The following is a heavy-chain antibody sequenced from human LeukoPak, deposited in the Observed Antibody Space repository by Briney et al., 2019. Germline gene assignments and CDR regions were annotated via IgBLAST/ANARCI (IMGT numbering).Heavy chain of an antibody. J-gene: IGHJ4*02. Sequence: ASVKVSCKASGYTFTSYDINWVRQAPGQGLEWMGWINPNSGGTNYAQKFQGRVTMTRDTSISTAYMELSRLRSDDTAVYYCARGLHASYDFWSGRVGPFDYWGQGTLVTVST. CDR2: INPNSGGT. CDR3: ARGLHASYDFWSGRVGPFDY. V-gene: IGHV1-2*02. D-gene: IGHD3-3*01. CDR1: GYTFTSYD.